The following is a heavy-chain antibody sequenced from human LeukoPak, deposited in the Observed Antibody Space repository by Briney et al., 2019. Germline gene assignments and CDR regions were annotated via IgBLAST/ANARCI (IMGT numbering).Heavy chain of an antibody. CDR2: IYHSGST. V-gene: IGHV4-30-2*01. CDR1: GGSISSGGYS. CDR3: ASSGSYYDYYYGMDV. D-gene: IGHD1-26*01. J-gene: IGHJ6*02. Sequence: PSQTLSLTCAVSGGSISSGGYSWSWIRQPPGKGREWIGYIYHSGSTYYNPSLKSRVTISVDRSKNQFSLKLSSVTAADTAVYYCASSGSYYDYYYGMDVWGQGTTVTVSS.